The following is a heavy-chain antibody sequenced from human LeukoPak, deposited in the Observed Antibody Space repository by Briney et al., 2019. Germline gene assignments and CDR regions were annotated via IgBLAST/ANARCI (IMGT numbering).Heavy chain of an antibody. J-gene: IGHJ4*02. D-gene: IGHD3-22*01. CDR3: ARDSMAYDTPQGVDY. V-gene: IGHV3-7*03. CDR1: GFTFSSYW. CDR2: IKKDGSEK. Sequence: GGSLRLSCAASGFTFSSYWMNWVRQAPGKGLEWVANIKKDGSEKYYVDSAKGRFTISRDNAKNSPYLQMNSLRAEDTAVYYCARDSMAYDTPQGVDYWGQGTLVTVSS.